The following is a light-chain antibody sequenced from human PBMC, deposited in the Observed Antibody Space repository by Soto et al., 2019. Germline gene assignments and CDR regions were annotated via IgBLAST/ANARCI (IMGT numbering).Light chain of an antibody. J-gene: IGLJ3*02. V-gene: IGLV3-21*02. CDR1: NIGGQS. CDR2: DDT. CDR3: QVWDSSSDQAV. Sequence: SYELTQPPSVSVAPGQTARITCEGNNIGGQSVHWYQQKPGQAPVLVVYDDTDRPSGIPARFSGSKYGNTATLTISRVEAGDEADHYCQVWDSSSDQAVFGGGTKVTVL.